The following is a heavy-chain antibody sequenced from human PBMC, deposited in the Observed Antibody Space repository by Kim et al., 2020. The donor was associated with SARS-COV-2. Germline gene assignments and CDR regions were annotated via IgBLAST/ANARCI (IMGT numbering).Heavy chain of an antibody. D-gene: IGHD1-1*01. J-gene: IGHJ4*02. V-gene: IGHV1-46*01. CDR3: ARDLEINYNPNCDY. Sequence: ASVKVSCKASGYIFTKHYIHWVRQAPGQGLEWMGVINPGSGATGSAQKLQGRVTLSRDTSTDTVHMELSSLTSDDTAVYFCARDLEINYNPNCDYWGQGTPVIVSS. CDR1: GYIFTKHY. CDR2: INPGSGAT.